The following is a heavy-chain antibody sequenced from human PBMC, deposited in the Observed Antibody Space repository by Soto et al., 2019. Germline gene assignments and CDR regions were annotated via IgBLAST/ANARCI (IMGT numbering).Heavy chain of an antibody. J-gene: IGHJ6*02. CDR3: AKDPYNWNYAPTGYYGMGV. V-gene: IGHV3-30*18. D-gene: IGHD1-7*01. Sequence: QVQLVESGGGVVQPGRSLRLSCAASGFTFSSYGMHWVRQAPGKGLEWVAVISYDGSNKYYADSVKGRFTISRDNSKNPRYLQMNSLRAEDTAVYYCAKDPYNWNYAPTGYYGMGVWGQGTTVTVSS. CDR2: ISYDGSNK. CDR1: GFTFSSYG.